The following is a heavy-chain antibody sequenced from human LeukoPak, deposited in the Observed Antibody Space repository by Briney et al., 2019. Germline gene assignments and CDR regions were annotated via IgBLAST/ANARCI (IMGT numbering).Heavy chain of an antibody. V-gene: IGHV4-59*08. D-gene: IGHD3-16*02. Sequence: SETLSLTCTVSGGSTSSDHWSWIRQPPEKGLEWIGCISYRGSTNYNPFLKSRVTISIDTSKRHFSLTLTSVTAADTAVYYCARGRGLGVITPYSDSWGQGTLVTVSS. CDR2: ISYRGST. CDR1: GGSTSSDH. J-gene: IGHJ4*02. CDR3: ARGRGLGVITPYSDS.